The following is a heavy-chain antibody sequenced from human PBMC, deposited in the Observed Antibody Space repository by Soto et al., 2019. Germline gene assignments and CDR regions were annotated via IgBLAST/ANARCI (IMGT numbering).Heavy chain of an antibody. Sequence: QVQLVQSGAEVKKPGASVKVSCKASGYTFTSYYMHWVRQAPGQGLEWMGLINPSGGSTSYAKKFPGRVTMTRDTSTSTVYMELSSLRSEDTAVYYCASVIQLESNYYYYGMDVWGQGTTVTVSS. J-gene: IGHJ6*02. CDR3: ASVIQLESNYYYYGMDV. CDR2: INPSGGST. CDR1: GYTFTSYY. D-gene: IGHD5-18*01. V-gene: IGHV1-46*01.